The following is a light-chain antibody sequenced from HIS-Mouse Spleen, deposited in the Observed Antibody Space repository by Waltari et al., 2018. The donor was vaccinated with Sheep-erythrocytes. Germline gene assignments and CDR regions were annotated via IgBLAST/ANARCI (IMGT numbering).Light chain of an antibody. CDR2: EGS. CDR1: SSDVGGYNS. V-gene: IGLV2-23*01. CDR3: CSYAGSSTPWV. J-gene: IGLJ3*02. Sequence: QSALTQPRSVSGSPGQSVTIPCPGPSSDVGGYNSVPWYQQHPGKAPKLMIYEGSKRPSGVSNRFSGSKSGNTASLTISGLQAEDEADYYCCSYAGSSTPWVFGGGTKLTVL.